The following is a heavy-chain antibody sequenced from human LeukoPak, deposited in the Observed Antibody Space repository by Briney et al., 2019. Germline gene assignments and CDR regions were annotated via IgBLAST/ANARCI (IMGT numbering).Heavy chain of an antibody. V-gene: IGHV6-1*01. D-gene: IGHD3-16*02. CDR2: TYYRSKWYN. Sequence: SQTLSLTCAISGDSVSSNSAAWNWTRQSPSRGLEWLGRTYYRSKWYNDYAVSVKSRITINPDTSKNQFSLQLNSVIPEDTAVYYCARGVGLSPRLRLGELSSAYYYYYMDVWGKGTTVTISS. CDR1: GDSVSSNSAA. CDR3: ARGVGLSPRLRLGELSSAYYYYYMDV. J-gene: IGHJ6*03.